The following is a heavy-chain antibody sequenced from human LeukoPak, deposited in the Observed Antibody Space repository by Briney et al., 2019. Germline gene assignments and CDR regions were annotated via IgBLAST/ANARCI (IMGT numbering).Heavy chain of an antibody. CDR1: GYTFTTYY. CDR2: ITPSGGST. D-gene: IGHD3-10*01. CDR3: ATSDPMVRGVIGSNAFDI. J-gene: IGHJ3*02. V-gene: IGHV1-46*01. Sequence: ASVKASCKASGYTFTTYYMHWVRQAPGQGLEWMGIITPSGGSTSYAQKFQGRVTMTRDMSTSTVYMELSSLRSEDTAVYYCATSDPMVRGVIGSNAFDIWGQGTMVTVSS.